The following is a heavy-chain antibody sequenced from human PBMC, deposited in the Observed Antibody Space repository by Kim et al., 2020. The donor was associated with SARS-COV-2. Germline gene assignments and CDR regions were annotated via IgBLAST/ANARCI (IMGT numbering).Heavy chain of an antibody. D-gene: IGHD1-7*01. CDR3: SRGRGNLHNWNYVSHGVRKDYLDY. Sequence: SETLSLTCAVYGGSFSGYYWSWIRQPPGKGLEWVGEINHSGSTNYNPSLKSRVTISVDTYKNQISLKLSSVTAADTAVYYCSRGRGNLHNWNYVSHGVRKDYLDYWGQGTLVTVSS. CDR2: INHSGST. CDR1: GGSFSGYY. J-gene: IGHJ4*02. V-gene: IGHV4-34*01.